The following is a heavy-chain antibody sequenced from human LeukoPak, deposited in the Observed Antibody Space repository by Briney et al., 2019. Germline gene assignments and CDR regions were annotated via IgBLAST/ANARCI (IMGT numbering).Heavy chain of an antibody. CDR2: IYYSGST. Sequence: SETLSLTCTVSGGSISSSSYYWGWLRQPPGKGLEWIGSIYYSGSTYYNPSLKSRVTISVDTSKNQFSLKLSSVTAAETAVYYCARQYGSGIDYWGQGTLVAVSS. V-gene: IGHV4-39*01. CDR1: GGSISSSSYY. D-gene: IGHD3-10*01. J-gene: IGHJ4*02. CDR3: ARQYGSGIDY.